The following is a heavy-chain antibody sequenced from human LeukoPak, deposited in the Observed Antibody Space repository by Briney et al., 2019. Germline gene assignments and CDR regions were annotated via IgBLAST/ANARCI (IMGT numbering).Heavy chain of an antibody. CDR2: IASDGSST. CDR1: GFTFSSYW. J-gene: IGHJ4*02. Sequence: GGSLRLSCAASGFTFSSYWMNWVRQAPGKGLVWVSRIASDGSSTTYADSVKGRFSISRDNAKNTLYLQMNSLRVEDTAVYFCARGLSYNRYTGTYFPFDYWGQGTLVTVSS. CDR3: ARGLSYNRYTGTYFPFDY. V-gene: IGHV3-74*01. D-gene: IGHD1-26*01.